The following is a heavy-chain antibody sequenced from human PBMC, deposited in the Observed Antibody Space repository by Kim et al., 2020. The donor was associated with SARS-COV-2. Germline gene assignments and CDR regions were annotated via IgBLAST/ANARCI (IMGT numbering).Heavy chain of an antibody. V-gene: IGHV3-23*01. J-gene: IGHJ5*02. CDR2: IRNRGGDT. CDR3: ARKFSDTYTSFYFGP. CDR1: GFTFSDYG. D-gene: IGHD2-2*02. Sequence: GSLRLSCVASGFTFSDYGMSWVRQAPGKGLEWVSSIRNRGGDTYYADSVRGRFTISRDNSHNTLYLQMNSLRAEDTALYYCARKFSDTYTSFYFGPWGQ.